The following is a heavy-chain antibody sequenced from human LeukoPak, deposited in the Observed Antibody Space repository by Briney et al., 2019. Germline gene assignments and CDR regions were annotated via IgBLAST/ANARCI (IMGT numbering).Heavy chain of an antibody. CDR2: IYSSGST. CDR3: ARGCITMVRGAPLWFDP. J-gene: IGHJ5*02. Sequence: SETLSLTCIVSGVSISSSNYYWGWIRQPPGKGLEWIGNIYSSGSTYYNASLKSRVTISVDTSKNQFSLKLSSVTAADTAVYYCARGCITMVRGAPLWFDPWGQGTLVTVSS. V-gene: IGHV4-39*07. CDR1: GVSISSSNYY. D-gene: IGHD3-10*01.